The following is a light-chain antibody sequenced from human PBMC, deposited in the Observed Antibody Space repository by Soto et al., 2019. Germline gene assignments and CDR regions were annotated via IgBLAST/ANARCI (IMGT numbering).Light chain of an antibody. Sequence: DIQMTQSPSSVSASVGDRVTITCRASQSISNWLAWYQQKPGTVPKLLIYAASSSQSGVPSRFSGSGAGTEFTLTITSLQPEDFGNYYCQQGGSLPITFGQGTRLEIK. CDR3: QQGGSLPIT. V-gene: IGKV1-12*01. J-gene: IGKJ5*01. CDR2: AAS. CDR1: QSISNW.